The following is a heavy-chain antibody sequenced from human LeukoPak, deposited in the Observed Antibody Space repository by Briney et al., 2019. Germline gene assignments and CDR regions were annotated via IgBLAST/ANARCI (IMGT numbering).Heavy chain of an antibody. CDR3: ARDYDYDSSGCYYRWFDP. Sequence: NSSQTLSLTCTVSGSSISSGDYYWSWIRQPPGKGLEWIGYIYYSGDTYYNPSLRSRVTISVDTSKNQFSLKLSSVTAADTAVYYCARDYDYDSSGCYYRWFDPWGQGTLVTVSS. CDR2: IYYSGDT. J-gene: IGHJ5*02. CDR1: GSSISSGDYY. D-gene: IGHD3-22*01. V-gene: IGHV4-30-4*01.